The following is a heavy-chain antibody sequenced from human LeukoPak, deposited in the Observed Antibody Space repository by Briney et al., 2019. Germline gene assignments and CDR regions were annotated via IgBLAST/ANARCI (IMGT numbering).Heavy chain of an antibody. J-gene: IGHJ6*02. CDR3: ARDPGGAIYYYYGMDV. D-gene: IGHD2-2*01. CDR2: INPSGGST. CDR1: GYTFTSYY. V-gene: IGHV1-46*01. Sequence: ASVKVSCKASGYTFTSYYMHWVRQAPGQGLEWMGIINPSGGSTSYAQKFQGRVTMTRDTSTSTVYMELSSLRSDDTAVYYCARDPGGAIYYYYGMDVWGQGTTVTVSS.